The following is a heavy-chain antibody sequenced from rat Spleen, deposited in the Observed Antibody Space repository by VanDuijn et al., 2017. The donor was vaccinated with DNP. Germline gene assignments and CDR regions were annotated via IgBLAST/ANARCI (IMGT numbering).Heavy chain of an antibody. J-gene: IGHJ2*01. CDR2: ISSGGST. CDR1: GFSLTSYG. Sequence: QVQLKESGPGLVQPSQTLSLTCTVSGFSLTSYGVSWVRQPPGKGLEWIAAISSGGSTYYNSALKSRLSISRDTSKSQVFLKMNSLQTEDTAIYFCTFDTGISGWGQGVMVTVSS. V-gene: IGHV2S12*01. CDR3: TFDTGISG. D-gene: IGHD1-4*01.